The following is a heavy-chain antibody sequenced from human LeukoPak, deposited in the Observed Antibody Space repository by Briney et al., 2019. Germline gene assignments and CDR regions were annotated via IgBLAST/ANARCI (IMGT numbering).Heavy chain of an antibody. CDR3: VAYGGLRAFDV. V-gene: IGHV4-59*08. J-gene: IGHJ3*01. Sequence: SETLSLTCTVSGVSISRYYWSWVRQPPGKGLEWIGYVYYSGSTNYNPSLKSRLTISVDTSKNQFSLKLSSVTAADTAVYYYVAYGGLRAFDVWGQGTMVTVSS. CDR2: VYYSGST. D-gene: IGHD4-23*01. CDR1: GVSISRYY.